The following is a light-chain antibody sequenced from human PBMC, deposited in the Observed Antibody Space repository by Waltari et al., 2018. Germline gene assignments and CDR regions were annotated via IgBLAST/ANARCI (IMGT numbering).Light chain of an antibody. J-gene: IGKJ1*01. V-gene: IGKV3-20*01. CDR2: DAS. CDR3: QKYGTLPAT. Sequence: EIVLTQSPGTLSLSPGERATLSCRASQSVSKYLAWYQQKPGQAPRLLIYDASTRATVIPDRFSGSGWGTDFSLTISRLEPEDFAVYYCQKYGTLPATFGQGTKVQMK. CDR1: QSVSKY.